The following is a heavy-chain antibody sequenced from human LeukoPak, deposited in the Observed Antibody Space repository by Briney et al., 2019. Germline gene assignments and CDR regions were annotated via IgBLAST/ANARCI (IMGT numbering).Heavy chain of an antibody. V-gene: IGHV3-30*14. D-gene: IGHD2-8*01. Sequence: GGSLRLSCAASGFTFSSYAMHWVRQAPGKGLEWVAVISYDGSNKYYADSVKGRFTISRDNSKNTLYLQMNSLRAEDTAVYYCASNLAAEWGAFDIWGQGTMVTVSS. J-gene: IGHJ3*02. CDR2: ISYDGSNK. CDR3: ASNLAAEWGAFDI. CDR1: GFTFSSYA.